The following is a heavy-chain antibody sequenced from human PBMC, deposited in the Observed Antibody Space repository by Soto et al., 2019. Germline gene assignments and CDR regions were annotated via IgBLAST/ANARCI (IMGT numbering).Heavy chain of an antibody. J-gene: IGHJ6*02. Sequence: ASVKVSCKSSGYTFTDHYIHWVRQAPGPGLEWMGWINPKSGGTNYAQKFQGRVTVTRDTSISTAYLDLSGLSSNDTAMYYCARHVTQYDFWSGYYGWGMDVWGQGTTVTVSS. CDR3: ARHVTQYDFWSGYYGWGMDV. CDR2: INPKSGGT. D-gene: IGHD3-3*01. CDR1: GYTFTDHY. V-gene: IGHV1-2*02.